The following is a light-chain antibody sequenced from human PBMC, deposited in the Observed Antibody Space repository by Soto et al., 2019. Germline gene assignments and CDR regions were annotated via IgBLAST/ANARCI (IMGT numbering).Light chain of an antibody. J-gene: IGKJ4*01. CDR3: QQSYSTPLT. CDR1: QSISSY. Sequence: DIQMTQSPSSLSASVGDRVTITCRASQSISSYLNCYQQKPGKAPKLLIYAASSLQSEVPSRFSGSASGTDFTLTISRLQPEDFATYYFQQSYSTPLTFGGGTNVEIK. CDR2: AAS. V-gene: IGKV1-39*01.